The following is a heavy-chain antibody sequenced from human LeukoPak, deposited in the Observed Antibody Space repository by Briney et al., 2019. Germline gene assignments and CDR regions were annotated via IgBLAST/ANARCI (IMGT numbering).Heavy chain of an antibody. J-gene: IGHJ5*02. D-gene: IGHD6-13*01. CDR1: GDSISRYY. Sequence: SETLSLTCTVSGDSISRYYWSWIRQPPGKGLEWIGYIFYSGSTNYNPSLKSRVTISVDTSKNQFSLKLSSVTAADTAVYYCARVFPGYSSSWYSWFDPWGQGTLVTVSS. CDR2: IFYSGST. V-gene: IGHV4-59*01. CDR3: ARVFPGYSSSWYSWFDP.